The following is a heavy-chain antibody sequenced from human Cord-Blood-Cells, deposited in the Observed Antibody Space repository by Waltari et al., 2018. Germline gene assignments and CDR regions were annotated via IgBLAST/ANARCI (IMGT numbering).Heavy chain of an antibody. J-gene: IGHJ3*02. Sequence: QVQLVRSGAEVKKPGSSVKVSCKASGGTFSSYAISWVRQAPGQWLEWMGAIIPIVGTANDAQKFQGRVTITADESTSTAYMELSSLRSEDTAVYYCAGDLLTGVDAFDIWGQGTMVTVSS. CDR1: GGTFSSYA. CDR2: IIPIVGTA. CDR3: AGDLLTGVDAFDI. V-gene: IGHV1-69*01. D-gene: IGHD7-27*01.